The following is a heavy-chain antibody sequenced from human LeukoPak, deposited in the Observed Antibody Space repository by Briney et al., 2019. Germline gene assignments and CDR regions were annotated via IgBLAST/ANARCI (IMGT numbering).Heavy chain of an antibody. CDR3: AKSLRISTNCLDY. V-gene: IGHV3-30*02. J-gene: IGHJ4*02. CDR2: IRYDGSNK. D-gene: IGHD2-2*01. CDR1: GFTFNNYA. Sequence: GGSLRLSCVASGFTFNNYAMTWVRQAPGKGLEWVAFIRYDGSNKYYADSVKGRFTISRDNSKNTLYLQMNSLRAEDTAVYYCAKSLRISTNCLDYWGQGTLVTVSS.